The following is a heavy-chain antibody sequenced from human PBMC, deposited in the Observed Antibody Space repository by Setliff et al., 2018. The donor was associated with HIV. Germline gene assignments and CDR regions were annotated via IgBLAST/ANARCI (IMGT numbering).Heavy chain of an antibody. CDR3: ARDGGSSGWYFVLGYSDY. J-gene: IGHJ4*02. V-gene: IGHV4-39*02. Sequence: SETLSLTCTVSGDSINSSSYYWGWIRQPPGKGLDWIGSIFYSGSTFYNPSLKSRVAISVDTSKNQFSLKLSSLTAADTALYYCARDGGSSGWYFVLGYSDYWGPGTLVTVSS. CDR2: IFYSGST. D-gene: IGHD6-19*01. CDR1: GDSINSSSYY.